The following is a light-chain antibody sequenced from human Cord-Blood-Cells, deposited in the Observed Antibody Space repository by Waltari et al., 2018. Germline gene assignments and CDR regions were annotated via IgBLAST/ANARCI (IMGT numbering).Light chain of an antibody. Sequence: QSALTQPRSVSGSPGQSVTISCTGTSSDVGGYNYSSWYQQHPGKAPKLMIYGVSKRPSGVPDLLAGSKSGNTASLTISGLQADDEADYSCCSYAGSYTKFGGGTKLTVL. J-gene: IGLJ3*02. V-gene: IGLV2-11*01. CDR2: GVS. CDR3: CSYAGSYTK. CDR1: SSDVGGYNY.